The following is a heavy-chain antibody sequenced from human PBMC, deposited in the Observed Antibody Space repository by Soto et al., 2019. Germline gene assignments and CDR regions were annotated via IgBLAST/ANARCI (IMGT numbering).Heavy chain of an antibody. J-gene: IGHJ6*02. CDR1: GYSFTSYW. CDR3: ASSSGGRSSDYYYGMDV. D-gene: IGHD2-15*01. V-gene: IGHV5-51*01. CDR2: IYPGDSDT. Sequence: GESLKISCKGSGYSFTSYWIGWVRQMPGKGLEWMGIIYPGDSDTRYSPSFQGQVTISADKSISTAYLQWSSLKASDTAMYYCASSSGGRSSDYYYGMDVWGQGITVTV.